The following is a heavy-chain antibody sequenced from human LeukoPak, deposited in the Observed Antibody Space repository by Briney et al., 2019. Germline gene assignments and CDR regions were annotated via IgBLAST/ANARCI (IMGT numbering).Heavy chain of an antibody. CDR2: INTDGTVT. CDR3: ARGGDYRVDY. V-gene: IGHV3-74*01. D-gene: IGHD4-17*01. CDR1: GFTFSKYW. Sequence: GGSLRLSCAASGFTFSKYWMLWVRQAPGKGLESVSRINTDGTVTTYADSVKGRFTISRDNAKNSLYLQMNSLRAEDTAVYYCARGGDYRVDYWGQGTLVTVSS. J-gene: IGHJ4*02.